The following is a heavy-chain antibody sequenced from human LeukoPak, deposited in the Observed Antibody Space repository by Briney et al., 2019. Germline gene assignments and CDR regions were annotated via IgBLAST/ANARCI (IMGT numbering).Heavy chain of an antibody. D-gene: IGHD6-13*01. CDR3: AKDIAAAAVYYFDY. J-gene: IGHJ4*02. CDR1: GFTFSSYG. V-gene: IGHV3-23*01. CDR2: ISGSGGST. Sequence: PGGSLRLSCAASGFTFSSYGMSWVREAPGKGLEWVSAISGSGGSTYYADSVKGRFTISRDNSKNTLYLQMNSLRAEDTAVYYCAKDIAAAAVYYFDYWGQGTPVTVSS.